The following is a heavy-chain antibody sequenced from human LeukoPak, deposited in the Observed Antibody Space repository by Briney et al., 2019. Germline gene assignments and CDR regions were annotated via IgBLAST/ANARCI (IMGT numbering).Heavy chain of an antibody. D-gene: IGHD2-2*01. CDR1: GGTFSSYA. V-gene: IGHV1-69*05. Sequence: ASVKVSCKASGGTFSSYAISWVRQAPGQGLEWMGGIIPIFGTANYAQKFQGRVTITTDESTSTAYMELSSLRSEDTAVYYCARGYCSSTSCLSNYYYYMDVWGKGTTVTVSS. CDR3: ARGYCSSTSCLSNYYYYMDV. CDR2: IIPIFGTA. J-gene: IGHJ6*03.